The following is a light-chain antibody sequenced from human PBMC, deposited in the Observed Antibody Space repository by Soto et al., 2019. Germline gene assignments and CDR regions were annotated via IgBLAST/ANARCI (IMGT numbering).Light chain of an antibody. Sequence: EIVMTQSPATLSVSPGERATVSCRASQSVSSNLAWYQQKPGQAPRPLIYGAYTRATGIPARFSGSGSGTEFTLTISSLQSEDFAVYYCQQYNNWLPITFGQGTRLEIK. CDR2: GAY. V-gene: IGKV3-15*01. CDR3: QQYNNWLPIT. J-gene: IGKJ5*01. CDR1: QSVSSN.